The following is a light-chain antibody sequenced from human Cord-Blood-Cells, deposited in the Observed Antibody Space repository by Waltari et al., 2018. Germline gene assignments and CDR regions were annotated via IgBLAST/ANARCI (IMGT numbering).Light chain of an antibody. J-gene: IGLJ1*01. CDR3: SSYTSSSTPWV. V-gene: IGLV2-14*01. CDR1: SSDVGGYNY. Sequence: QSALTQPASVSGSPGQSITISCTGTSSDVGGYNYVSWYQQPPGKAPKLMIYDVSNRPSGVSNRFSGSKSGNTASLTISGLQAEDEADYYCSSYTSSSTPWVFGTGTKVTVL. CDR2: DVS.